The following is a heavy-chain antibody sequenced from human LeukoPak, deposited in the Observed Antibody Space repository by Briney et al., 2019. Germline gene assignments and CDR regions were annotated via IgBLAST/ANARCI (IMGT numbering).Heavy chain of an antibody. D-gene: IGHD3-22*01. J-gene: IGHJ4*02. Sequence: TGGSLRLSCAASGFTFSSYEMNWVRQAPGKGLEWVSYISSSGSTIYYADSVKGRFTISRDNAKNSLYPQMNSLRAEDTAVYYCARGHYYDLWHYFDYWGQGTLVTVSS. V-gene: IGHV3-48*03. CDR1: GFTFSSYE. CDR3: ARGHYYDLWHYFDY. CDR2: ISSSGSTI.